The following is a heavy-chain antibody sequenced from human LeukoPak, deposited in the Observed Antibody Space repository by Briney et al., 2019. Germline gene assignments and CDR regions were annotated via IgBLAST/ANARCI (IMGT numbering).Heavy chain of an antibody. CDR1: GGSFSGNY. J-gene: IGHJ4*02. CDR2: INHSGST. V-gene: IGHV4-34*01. Sequence: KTSETLSLTCAVYGGSFSGNYWSWIRQPPGKGLEWIGEINHSGSTNYNPSLKSRVTISVDTSKNQFSLKLSSVTAADTAVYYCARWDFDYWGQGTLVTVSS. CDR3: ARWDFDY.